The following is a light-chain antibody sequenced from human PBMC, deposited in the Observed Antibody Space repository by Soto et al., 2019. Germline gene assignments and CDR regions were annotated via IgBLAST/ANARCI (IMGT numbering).Light chain of an antibody. CDR2: DAS. V-gene: IGKV1-5*01. Sequence: PPSLSPSVGDSVTITCRASRSISDWLAWYQQKPGKAPELLIFDASNLKSGVSSRFSGSGSGTESTLTISRLQPDDVATYYCLQYSSHSWTFGQGTKVDIK. CDR1: RSISDW. J-gene: IGKJ1*01. CDR3: LQYSSHSWT.